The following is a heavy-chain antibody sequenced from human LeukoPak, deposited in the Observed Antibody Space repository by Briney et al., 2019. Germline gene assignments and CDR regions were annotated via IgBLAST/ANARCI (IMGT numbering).Heavy chain of an antibody. V-gene: IGHV5-51*01. CDR2: IYPGDSDT. CDR3: ARPYYDSSGYYYFDY. Sequence: GESLKISCKGSGYSFTSYWIGWVRQMPGNGLEWMGIIYPGDSDTRYSPSFQGQVTISADKSISTAYLQWSSLKASDTAMYYCARPYYDSSGYYYFDYWGQGTLVTVSS. D-gene: IGHD3-22*01. J-gene: IGHJ4*02. CDR1: GYSFTSYW.